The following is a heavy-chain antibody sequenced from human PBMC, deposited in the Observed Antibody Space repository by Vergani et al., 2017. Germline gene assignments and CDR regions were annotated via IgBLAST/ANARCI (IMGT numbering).Heavy chain of an antibody. V-gene: IGHV3-48*03. J-gene: IGHJ3*02. CDR2: ISSSGSTI. CDR1: GFTFSSYE. CDR3: ARTDSSGYYYDAFDI. Sequence: EVQLVESGGGLVQPGGSLRLSCAASGFTFSSYEMNWVRQAPGKGLEWVSYISSSGSTIYYADSVKGRFTISRDKAKNSLYLQMNSLRAEDTAVYYCARTDSSGYYYDAFDIWGQGTMVTVSS. D-gene: IGHD3-22*01.